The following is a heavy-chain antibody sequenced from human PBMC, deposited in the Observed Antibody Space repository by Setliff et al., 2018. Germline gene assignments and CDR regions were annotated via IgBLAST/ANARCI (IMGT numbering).Heavy chain of an antibody. V-gene: IGHV4-34*01. CDR2: INHSGST. D-gene: IGHD3-10*01. J-gene: IGHJ5*02. CDR3: ARGGMVRGVILRRNWFDP. Sequence: SETLSLTCAVYGGSFSGYYWSWIRQPPGKGLEWIGEINHSGSTNYNPSLKSRVTISVDTSKNQFSLKLSSVTAADTAVYYCARGGMVRGVILRRNWFDPWGQGTLGTVS. CDR1: GGSFSGYY.